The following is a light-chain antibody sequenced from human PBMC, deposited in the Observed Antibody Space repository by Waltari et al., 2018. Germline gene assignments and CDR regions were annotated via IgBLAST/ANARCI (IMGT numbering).Light chain of an antibody. CDR2: SSN. CDR1: TEAVTYINY. J-gene: IGLJ3*02. CDR3: LLYYGGVRV. V-gene: IGLV7-43*01. Sequence: QTVVTQEPSLTVSPGGTATLTCASDTEAVTYINYPNWIQQKPGQAPRTLMYSSNKNHSWTPARFSCSLLGGKAALTLSGVQPEDEADYYCLLYYGGVRVFGGGTKLTVL.